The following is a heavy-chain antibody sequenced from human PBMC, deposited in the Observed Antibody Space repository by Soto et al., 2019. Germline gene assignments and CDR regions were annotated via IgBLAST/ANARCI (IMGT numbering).Heavy chain of an antibody. D-gene: IGHD5-18*01. CDR2: INPSGGST. CDR1: GYTFTSYY. J-gene: IGHJ4*02. Sequence: ASVKVSCKASGYTFTSYYMHWVRQAPGQGLEWMGIINPSGGSTSYAQKFQGRVTMTRDTSTSTAYMELSSLRSEDTAVYYCARDGRDTATHYYFDYWGQGTLVTSPQ. CDR3: ARDGRDTATHYYFDY. V-gene: IGHV1-46*01.